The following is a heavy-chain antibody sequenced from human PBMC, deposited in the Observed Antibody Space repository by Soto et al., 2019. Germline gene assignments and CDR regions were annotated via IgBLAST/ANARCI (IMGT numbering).Heavy chain of an antibody. CDR1: GYTFTNYG. D-gene: IGHD2-2*01. V-gene: IGHV1-18*01. CDR3: ARDEVTAANWFDP. J-gene: IGHJ5*02. CDR2: ISGYNGNT. Sequence: QVQLVQSGAEVKKPGASVKVSCKASGYTFTNYGIIWVRQAPGQGLEWMGWISGYNGNTNYAQKLQGRVTMTTDTSTSTAYMELRNLRSGDTAVYYSARDEVTAANWFDPWGQGTLVTVSS.